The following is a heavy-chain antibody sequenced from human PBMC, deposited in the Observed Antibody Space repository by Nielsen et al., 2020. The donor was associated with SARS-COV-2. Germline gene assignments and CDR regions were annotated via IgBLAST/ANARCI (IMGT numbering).Heavy chain of an antibody. Sequence: WIRQPPGKGLEWVSYISSSSSTIYYADSVKGRFTISRDNAKNSLYLQMNSLRDEDTAVYYCARERGTSNGFFDFYYYYYGMDVWGQGTTVTVSS. CDR3: ARERGTSNGFFDFYYYYYGMDV. CDR2: ISSSSSTI. D-gene: IGHD1-1*01. J-gene: IGHJ6*02. V-gene: IGHV3-48*02.